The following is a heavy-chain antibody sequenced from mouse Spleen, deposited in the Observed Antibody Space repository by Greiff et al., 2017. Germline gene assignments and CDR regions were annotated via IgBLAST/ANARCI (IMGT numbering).Heavy chain of an antibody. CDR3: ARSYYSNRAMDY. Sequence: QVQLQQSGAELVRPGTSVKVSCKASGYAFTNYLIEWVKQRPGQGLEWIGVINPGSGGTNYNEKFKGKATLTADKSSSTAYMQLSSLTSEDSAVYFCARSYYSNRAMDYWGQGTSVTVSS. D-gene: IGHD2-5*01. J-gene: IGHJ4*01. CDR2: INPGSGGT. V-gene: IGHV1-54*01. CDR1: GYAFTNYL.